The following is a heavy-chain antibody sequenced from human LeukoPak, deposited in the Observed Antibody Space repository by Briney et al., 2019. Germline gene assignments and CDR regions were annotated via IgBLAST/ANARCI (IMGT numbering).Heavy chain of an antibody. V-gene: IGHV3-74*01. CDR3: AGSRDIYNLN. J-gene: IGHJ4*02. Sequence: GGSLRLSCAASGFRFSSSWMHWVRQGPGKGLVWVARINGDGTSRTYADSVQGRFTISRDNAKNSLYLQMNSLRVEDTAVYYCAGSRDIYNLNWGQGTLVTVSS. CDR2: INGDGTSR. D-gene: IGHD5-24*01. CDR1: GFRFSSSW.